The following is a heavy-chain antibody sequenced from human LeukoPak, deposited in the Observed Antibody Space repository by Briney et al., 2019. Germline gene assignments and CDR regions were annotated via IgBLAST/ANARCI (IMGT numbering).Heavy chain of an antibody. J-gene: IGHJ4*02. CDR3: ARQIASAGTAGFDF. D-gene: IGHD6-13*01. CDR1: GGSISSYY. CDR2: IYSTGST. V-gene: IGHV4-4*07. Sequence: PSETLSLTCTVSGGSISSYYWSWIRQPAGKGLEWIGRIYSTGSTNYNPSLKSRVTMSVDTSKNRISLRLRSVTAADTAVYYCARQIASAGTAGFDFWGQGALVTVSS.